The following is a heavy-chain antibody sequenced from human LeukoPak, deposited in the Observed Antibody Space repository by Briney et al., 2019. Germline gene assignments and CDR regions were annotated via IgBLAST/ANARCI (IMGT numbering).Heavy chain of an antibody. V-gene: IGHV4-39*07. CDR2: IYYSGST. J-gene: IGHJ4*02. D-gene: IGHD1-7*01. Sequence: SETLSLTCTVSGGSISSSSYYWGWIRQPPGKGLEWIGSIYYSGSTNYNPSLKSRVTISVDTSKNQFSLKLSSVTAADTAVYYCARDGFGYNWNYAPPPSPFDYWGQGTLVTVSS. CDR3: ARDGFGYNWNYAPPPSPFDY. CDR1: GGSISSSSYY.